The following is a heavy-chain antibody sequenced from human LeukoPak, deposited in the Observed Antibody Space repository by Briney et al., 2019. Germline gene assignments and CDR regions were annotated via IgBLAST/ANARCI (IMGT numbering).Heavy chain of an antibody. J-gene: IGHJ4*02. CDR3: ARDFYDTSGYHYDY. Sequence: PGGSLRLSCAASGFAFSTYTMNWVRQGPGKGLEWVSSISRDSIFIYYADSLKGRFTISRDNAKKSLYLQINSLRAEDTALYYCARDFYDTSGYHYDYWGQGTLVTVSS. D-gene: IGHD3-22*01. CDR1: GFAFSTYT. CDR2: ISRDSIFI. V-gene: IGHV3-21*01.